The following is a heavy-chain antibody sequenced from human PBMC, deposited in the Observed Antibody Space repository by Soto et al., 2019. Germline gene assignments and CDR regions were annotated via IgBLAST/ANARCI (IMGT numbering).Heavy chain of an antibody. J-gene: IGHJ4*02. V-gene: IGHV1-18*01. CDR1: GYTFITYG. D-gene: IGHD4-17*01. CDR3: VREVQSGDYLTFGY. CDR2: MSAYNGNT. Sequence: QVQLVQSGAEVKKPGASVKVSCKTSGYTFITYGISWVRQAPGQGLEWMGWMSAYNGNTNYAQNLQDRVTMTRDTSTSTVYMELRSLRSDDTAVYYCVREVQSGDYLTFGYWGQGTLVTVSS.